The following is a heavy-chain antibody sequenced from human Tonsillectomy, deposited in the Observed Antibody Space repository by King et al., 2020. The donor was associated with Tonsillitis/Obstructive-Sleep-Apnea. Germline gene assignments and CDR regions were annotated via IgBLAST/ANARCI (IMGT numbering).Heavy chain of an antibody. V-gene: IGHV4-59*01. CDR3: ARDMVLEAGGDAFDI. D-gene: IGHD2-8*01. CDR2: IYYSGST. J-gene: IGHJ3*02. Sequence: QLQESGPGLVKPSETLSLTCTVSGGSISSSYWSWIRQPPGKGLEWIGYIYYSGSTNYNPSLKSRVTISVDTSKNQFSLRLSSVTAADMAVYYCARDMVLEAGGDAFDIWGQGTLVTVSS. CDR1: GGSISSSY.